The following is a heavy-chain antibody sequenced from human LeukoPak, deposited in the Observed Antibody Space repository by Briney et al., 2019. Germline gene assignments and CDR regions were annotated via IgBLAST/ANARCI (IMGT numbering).Heavy chain of an antibody. V-gene: IGHV3-33*01. J-gene: IGHJ3*02. D-gene: IGHD1-26*01. CDR3: AFEIGRSQGAFDI. CDR1: GFTFSKYA. Sequence: GRSLRLSCAASGFTFSKYAMHWVRQTPGKGLEGVAAIWNDGSDENYADSVKGRFTISSDNSKNTLYLQMNSLRAEDTAVYYCAFEIGRSQGAFDIWGQGTMITVSS. CDR2: IWNDGSDE.